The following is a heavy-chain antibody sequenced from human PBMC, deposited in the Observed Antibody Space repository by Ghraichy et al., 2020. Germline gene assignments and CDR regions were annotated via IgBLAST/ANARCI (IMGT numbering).Heavy chain of an antibody. V-gene: IGHV4-34*01. Sequence: SETLSLTCAVYGGSFSGYYWSWIRQPPGKGLEWIGEINHSGSTNYNPSLKSRVTISVDTSKNQFSLKLSSVTAADTAVYYCARGTSRSGYSYGCGIRGEYFQHWSQGTLVTVSS. CDR2: INHSGST. J-gene: IGHJ1*01. CDR1: GGSFSGYY. CDR3: ARGTSRSGYSYGCGIRGEYFQH. D-gene: IGHD5-18*01.